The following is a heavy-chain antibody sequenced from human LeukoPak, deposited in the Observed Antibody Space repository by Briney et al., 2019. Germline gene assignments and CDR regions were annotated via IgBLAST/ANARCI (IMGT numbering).Heavy chain of an antibody. CDR3: ARDGAYGDYDYIDY. J-gene: IGHJ4*02. CDR1: GFTFSSYS. D-gene: IGHD4-17*01. CDR2: ISSSSSYI. Sequence: GGSLRLSCAASGFTFSSYSMNWVRQAPGEGLEWVSSISSSSSYIYYADSVKGRFTISRDNAKNSLYLQMNSLRAEDTAVYYCARDGAYGDYDYIDYWGQGTLVTVSS. V-gene: IGHV3-21*01.